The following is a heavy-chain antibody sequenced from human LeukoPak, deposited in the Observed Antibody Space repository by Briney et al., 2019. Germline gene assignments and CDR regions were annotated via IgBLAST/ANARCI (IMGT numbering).Heavy chain of an antibody. CDR2: INHGGST. D-gene: IGHD4/OR15-4a*01. Sequence: SETLSLTCAVYGGSLSGYYWSWIRQSPGKGLEWIGEINHGGSTNYNPSLKSRVTMSVDTSKNHFSLKLSSVTAADTAVYFCAREGRMSMGIEYWGQGTLVTVSS. V-gene: IGHV4-34*01. CDR3: AREGRMSMGIEY. J-gene: IGHJ4*02. CDR1: GGSLSGYY.